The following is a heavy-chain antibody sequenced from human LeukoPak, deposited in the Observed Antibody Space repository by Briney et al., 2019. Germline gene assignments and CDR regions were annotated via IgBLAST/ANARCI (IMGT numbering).Heavy chain of an antibody. J-gene: IGHJ6*03. CDR1: GFTFSNAW. V-gene: IGHV3-15*01. CDR2: IKSKTDGGTT. D-gene: IGHD6-19*01. CDR3: TTEAIAVAGHYYYYYYYMDV. Sequence: GGSLRLSCAASGFTFSNAWMSWVRQAPGKGLEWVGRIKSKTDGGTTDYAAPVKGRFTISRDDSKNTLYLQMNSLKTEDTAVYYCTTEAIAVAGHYYYYYYYMDVWGKGTTVTVSS.